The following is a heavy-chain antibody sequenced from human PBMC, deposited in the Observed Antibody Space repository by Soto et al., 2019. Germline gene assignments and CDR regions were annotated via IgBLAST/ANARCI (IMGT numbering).Heavy chain of an antibody. CDR3: TKNAHQGAVAGPNWFDP. D-gene: IGHD6-19*01. CDR1: GFTFSNYA. CDR2: ISGSGGST. J-gene: IGHJ5*02. V-gene: IGHV3-23*01. Sequence: EVQLLESGGGLVEPGGSLRLSCAASGFTFSNYAMNWVRQAPGKGLEWVSAISGSGGSTYYADSVKGRFTISRDNYKNTRYVEMNSLRAEDTAVYYCTKNAHQGAVAGPNWFDPWGKGTLVTVSS.